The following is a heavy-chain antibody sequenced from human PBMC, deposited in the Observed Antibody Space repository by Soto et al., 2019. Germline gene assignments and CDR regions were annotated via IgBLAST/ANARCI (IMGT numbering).Heavy chain of an antibody. V-gene: IGHV3-49*03. J-gene: IGHJ4*02. D-gene: IGHD6-13*01. Sequence: GSLQLSCTASGFTFGEYAMSWFRQAPGKGLEWVGFIRSKAYGGTTEYAASVKGRFTISRDDSKSIAYLQMNSLKTEDTAVYYCTRDHRSSWYGLLFDYWGQGTLVTVSS. CDR1: GFTFGEYA. CDR3: TRDHRSSWYGLLFDY. CDR2: IRSKAYGGTT.